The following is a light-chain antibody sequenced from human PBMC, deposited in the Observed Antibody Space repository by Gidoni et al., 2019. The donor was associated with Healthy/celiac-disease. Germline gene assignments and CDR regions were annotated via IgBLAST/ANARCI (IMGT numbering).Light chain of an antibody. CDR1: QSSSSY. CDR2: AAS. Sequence: DIQTTQSPSSPSASVGDRVTITCRARQSSSSYLNWYQQKPRKAPKLLIDAASRLQSGVPSRFSGSGAGTDFTLTSSSLQAEDVTTYYCQQNYSTPYTFGQGTKLEIK. CDR3: QQNYSTPYT. V-gene: IGKV1-39*01. J-gene: IGKJ2*01.